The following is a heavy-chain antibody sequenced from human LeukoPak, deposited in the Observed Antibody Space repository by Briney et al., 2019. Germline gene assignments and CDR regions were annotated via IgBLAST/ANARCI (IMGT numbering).Heavy chain of an antibody. CDR3: ARDRRTVTTQFYYYYYGMDV. CDR1: GGSISRYL. Sequence: SETLSLTCAVSGGSISRYLWSWIRQTAGKGLEWIGYIYYSGSTNYNPSLKSRVTISVDTSKNQFSLKLSSVTAADRAVYYCARDRRTVTTQFYYYYYGMDVWGQGTTVTVSS. CDR2: IYYSGST. V-gene: IGHV4-59*01. J-gene: IGHJ6*02. D-gene: IGHD4-11*01.